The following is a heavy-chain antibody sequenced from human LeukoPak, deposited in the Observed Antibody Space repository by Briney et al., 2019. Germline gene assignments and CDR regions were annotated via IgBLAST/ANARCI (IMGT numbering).Heavy chain of an antibody. D-gene: IGHD6-13*01. CDR2: IYYSGST. CDR1: GGSISSYY. J-gene: IGHJ3*02. CDR3: ARVPAYSSSWFAFDI. V-gene: IGHV4-59*01. Sequence: PSETLSLTCTVSGGSISSYYWSWIRQPPGKGLEWIGYIYYSGSTNYNPSLKSRVTISVDTSKNQFSLKLSSVTAADTAVYYCARVPAYSSSWFAFDIWGQGTMVTVSS.